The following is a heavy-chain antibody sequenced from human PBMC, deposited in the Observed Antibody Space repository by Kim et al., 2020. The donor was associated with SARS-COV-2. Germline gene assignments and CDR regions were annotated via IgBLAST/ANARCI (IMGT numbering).Heavy chain of an antibody. Sequence: SETLSLTCIVSGVSISNHYWSWIRQPPGKGLEWIGYIDYSGSTNSNPSLKSRVTISVDTSKNQFSLKLSSVTAADTAVYYCARDPPGPDYSFDLWGQGTMVTVSS. CDR3: ARDPPGPDYSFDL. V-gene: IGHV4-59*11. D-gene: IGHD5-12*01. CDR1: GVSISNHY. CDR2: IDYSGST. J-gene: IGHJ3*01.